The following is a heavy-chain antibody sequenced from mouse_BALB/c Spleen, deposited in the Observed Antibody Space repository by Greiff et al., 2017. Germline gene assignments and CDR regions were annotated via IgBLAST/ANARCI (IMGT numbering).Heavy chain of an antibody. CDR1: GFTFSSYA. Sequence: EVKLMESGGGLVKPGGSLKLSCAASGFTFSSYAMSWVRQTPEKRLEWVASISSGGSTYYPDSVKGRFTISRDNARNILYLQMSSLRSEDTAMYYCARGLESFYWYFDVWGAGTTVTVSS. CDR3: ARGLESFYWYFDV. J-gene: IGHJ1*01. V-gene: IGHV5-6-5*01. CDR2: ISSGGST.